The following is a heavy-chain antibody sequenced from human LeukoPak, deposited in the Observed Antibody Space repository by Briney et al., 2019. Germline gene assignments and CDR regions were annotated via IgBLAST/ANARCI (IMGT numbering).Heavy chain of an antibody. CDR3: ARGSRGYYDSSGYFDY. V-gene: IGHV1-69*05. CDR1: GGTFSSYA. CDR2: IIPIFGTA. D-gene: IGHD3-22*01. Sequence: SVKVSCKASGGTFSSYAISWVRQAPGQGLEWMGRIIPIFGTANYAQKFQGRVTITTDESTSTAYMELSSLRSEDTAVYYCARGSRGYYDSSGYFDYWGQGTLVTVSS. J-gene: IGHJ4*02.